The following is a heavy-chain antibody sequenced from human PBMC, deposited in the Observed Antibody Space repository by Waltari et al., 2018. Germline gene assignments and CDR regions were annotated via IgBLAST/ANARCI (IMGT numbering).Heavy chain of an antibody. CDR2: ISGGVTYI. V-gene: IGHV3-21*01. CDR3: ARDSSGWLPDY. Sequence: EVQLVESGGGLVKPGGSLRLSCAASGFTFSRYSMSWVRQAPGKGLEWVSAISGGVTYIYYADSVKGRFTISRDNAKNSLYLQMDSLRAEDTAVYYCARDSSGWLPDYWGQGTLVTVSS. J-gene: IGHJ4*02. CDR1: GFTFSRYS. D-gene: IGHD6-19*01.